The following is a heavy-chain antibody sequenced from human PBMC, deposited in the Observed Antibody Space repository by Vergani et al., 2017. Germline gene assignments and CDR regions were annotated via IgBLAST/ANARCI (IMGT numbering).Heavy chain of an antibody. CDR3: AKDGYYDFWSGYLYYYYGMDV. CDR2: ISWNSGSI. CDR1: GFTFDDYA. J-gene: IGHJ6*02. Sequence: EVQLVESGGGLVQPGRSLRLSCAASGFTFDDYAMHWVRQAPGKGLEWVSGISWNSGSIGYADSVKGRFTISRDNSKNTLYLQMNSLRAEDTAVYYCAKDGYYDFWSGYLYYYYGMDVWGQGTTVTVSS. D-gene: IGHD3-3*01. V-gene: IGHV3-9*01.